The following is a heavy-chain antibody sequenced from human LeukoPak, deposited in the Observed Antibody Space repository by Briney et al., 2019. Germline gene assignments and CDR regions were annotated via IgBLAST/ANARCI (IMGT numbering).Heavy chain of an antibody. CDR1: GGSISGYY. Sequence: SETLSLTCTVSGGSISGYYWSWIRQPPGKGLEWIGSIYYSGSTYYNPSLKSRVTISVDTSKNQFSLKLSSVTAADTAVYYCARHGHLWLGGTNWFDPWGQGTLVTVSS. V-gene: IGHV4-39*01. J-gene: IGHJ5*02. CDR2: IYYSGST. D-gene: IGHD3-10*01. CDR3: ARHGHLWLGGTNWFDP.